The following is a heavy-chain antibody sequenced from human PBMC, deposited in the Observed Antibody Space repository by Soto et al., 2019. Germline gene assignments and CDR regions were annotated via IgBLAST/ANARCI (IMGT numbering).Heavy chain of an antibody. Sequence: GGSLRLSCAASGFTFSSYSMNWVRQAPGKGLEWVSSISSSSSYIYYADSVKGRFTISRDNAKNSLYLQMNSLRAEDTAVYYCARENGPDYGDLYYFDYWGQGTLVTVSS. CDR3: ARENGPDYGDLYYFDY. D-gene: IGHD4-17*01. CDR2: ISSSSSYI. V-gene: IGHV3-21*04. CDR1: GFTFSSYS. J-gene: IGHJ4*02.